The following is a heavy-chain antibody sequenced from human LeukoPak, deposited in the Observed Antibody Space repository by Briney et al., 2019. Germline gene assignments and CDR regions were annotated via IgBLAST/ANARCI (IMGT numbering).Heavy chain of an antibody. CDR3: ARDVSGDSSSWYWFDP. CDR2: IKQDGSEK. CDR1: GFTFSSYW. V-gene: IGHV3-7*03. D-gene: IGHD6-13*01. Sequence: GGSLRLSCAASGFTFSSYWMSWVRQAPGKGLEWVANIKQDGSEKYYVDSVKGRFTISRDNAKNSLYLQMNSLRAEDTAVYYRARDVSGDSSSWYWFDPWGQGTLVTVSS. J-gene: IGHJ5*02.